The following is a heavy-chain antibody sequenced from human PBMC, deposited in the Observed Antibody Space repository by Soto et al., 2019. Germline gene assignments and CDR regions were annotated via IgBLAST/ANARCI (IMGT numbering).Heavy chain of an antibody. D-gene: IGHD2-15*01. J-gene: IGHJ6*01. CDR2: IWYDGSNK. CDR1: VFTFSSYG. V-gene: IGHV3-33*01. CDR3: AREDCSGGSCYLATRLSYYYYGMDV. Sequence: PGGSLRLSCAASVFTFSSYGMHWVRQAPGKGLEWVAVIWYDGSNKYYADSVKGRFTISRDNSKNTLYLQMNSLRAEDTAVYYCAREDCSGGSCYLATRLSYYYYGMDVWGQGTTVTVSS.